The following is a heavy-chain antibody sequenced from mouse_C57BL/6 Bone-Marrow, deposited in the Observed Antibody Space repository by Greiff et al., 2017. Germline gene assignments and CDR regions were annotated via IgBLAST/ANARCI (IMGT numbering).Heavy chain of an antibody. D-gene: IGHD5-5*01. J-gene: IGHJ4*01. Sequence: VQLQQSGAELVRPGTSVKLSCKASGYTFTSYWMHWVKQRPGQGLEWIGVIDPSDSYTNYNQKFKGKATLTVDTSSSTAYMQLSSLTSEDSAVYYCARSRRHPLPRGAMDYWGQGTSVTVSS. CDR3: ARSRRHPLPRGAMDY. V-gene: IGHV1-59*01. CDR1: GYTFTSYW. CDR2: IDPSDSYT.